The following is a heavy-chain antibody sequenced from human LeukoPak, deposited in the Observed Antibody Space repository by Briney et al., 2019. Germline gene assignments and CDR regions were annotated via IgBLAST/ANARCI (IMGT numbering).Heavy chain of an antibody. D-gene: IGHD6-13*01. V-gene: IGHV3-7*01. CDR1: GFTFSSYW. CDR2: IKQDGSEK. Sequence: SGGSLRLSCAASGFTFSSYWMSWVRQAPGKGLEWVTNIKQDGSEKYYVDSVKGRFTISRDNAKNSLYLQMNSLRAEDTAVYYCARAAGIATSADWGQGTLVTVSS. J-gene: IGHJ4*02. CDR3: ARAAGIATSAD.